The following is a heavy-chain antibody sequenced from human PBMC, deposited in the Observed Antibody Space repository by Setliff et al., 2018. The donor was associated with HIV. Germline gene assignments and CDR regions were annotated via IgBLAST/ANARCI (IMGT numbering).Heavy chain of an antibody. D-gene: IGHD6-6*01. CDR2: IYYSGST. J-gene: IGHJ4*02. CDR3: ARLVSSSSKFDS. CDR1: GASIPGYY. Sequence: SETLSLTCTVSGASIPGYYWSWIRQPPGKGLEWIGYIYYSGSTNYNPSLKSRVTISVDTSKNQFSLKLRSMSAADTAVYYCARLVSSSSKFDSWGQGTLVTVSS. V-gene: IGHV4-59*12.